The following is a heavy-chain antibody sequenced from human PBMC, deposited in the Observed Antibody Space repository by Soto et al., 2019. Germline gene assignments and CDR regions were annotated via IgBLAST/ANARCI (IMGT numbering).Heavy chain of an antibody. D-gene: IGHD3-9*01. V-gene: IGHV3-21*01. CDR1: GFTFSSYS. Sequence: EVQLVESGGGLVKPGGSLRLSCAASGFTFSSYSMNWVRQAPGKGLEWVSSISSSSSYIYYADSVKGRFTISRDNAKNSLYLQMHSLRAEDTAVYYCARDYAYYDILTGRAFDYWGQGTLVTVSS. CDR2: ISSSSSYI. J-gene: IGHJ4*02. CDR3: ARDYAYYDILTGRAFDY.